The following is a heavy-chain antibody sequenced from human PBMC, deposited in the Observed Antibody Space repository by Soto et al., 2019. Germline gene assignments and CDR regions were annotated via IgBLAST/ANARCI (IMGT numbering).Heavy chain of an antibody. Sequence: QVQLQESGPGLVKPSETLSLTCAVSSASISDNNWWSWVRQSPQKGLEWIGEIHHGGTTNYNPSLKSRVTISMDRSQSQIFMQLKSVTAADSAIYYCARHIGVPGPRGFDYWGQGTLVTFSS. CDR3: ARHIGVPGPRGFDY. CDR2: IHHGGTT. V-gene: IGHV4-4*02. J-gene: IGHJ4*02. CDR1: SASISDNNW. D-gene: IGHD6-19*01.